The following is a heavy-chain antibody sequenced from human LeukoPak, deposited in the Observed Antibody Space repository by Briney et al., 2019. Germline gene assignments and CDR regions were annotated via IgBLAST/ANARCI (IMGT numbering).Heavy chain of an antibody. Sequence: ASVKVSCKASGYTFTSYDINWVRQATGQGLEWMGWMNPNSGNKGYAQKFQGRVTMTRNTSISTAYMELSSLRSEDTAVYYCARSYYGSGSRNFDYWGQGTLVTVSS. CDR1: GYTFTSYD. V-gene: IGHV1-8*01. D-gene: IGHD3-10*01. CDR3: ARSYYGSGSRNFDY. J-gene: IGHJ4*02. CDR2: MNPNSGNK.